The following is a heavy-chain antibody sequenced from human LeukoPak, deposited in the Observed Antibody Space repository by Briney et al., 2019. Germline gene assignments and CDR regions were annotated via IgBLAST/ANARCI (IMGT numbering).Heavy chain of an antibody. J-gene: IGHJ4*02. CDR3: ARFMYYYDSSVYYYLNLPNFNY. CDR1: GYTFTSYG. Sequence: ASVKVSCKASGYTFTSYGISWVRQAPEQGLEWMGWISAYNGNTNYAQKLQGRVTMTTDTSTSTAYMELRSLRSDDTAVYYCARFMYYYDSSVYYYLNLPNFNYWAQETRVTVPS. CDR2: ISAYNGNT. V-gene: IGHV1-18*01. D-gene: IGHD3-22*01.